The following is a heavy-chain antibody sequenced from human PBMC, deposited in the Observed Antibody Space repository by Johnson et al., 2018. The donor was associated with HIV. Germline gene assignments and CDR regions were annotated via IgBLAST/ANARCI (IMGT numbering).Heavy chain of an antibody. CDR1: FTFSSYG. D-gene: IGHD1-26*01. V-gene: IGHV3-30*18. Sequence: FTFSSYGMHWVRQAPGKGLEWVAVISYDGTNKYFTDSVRGRFTISRDNSRNTLHLQMNSLRAEDTAVYYCAKEPAVGYSGSFSGAFDIRGQGTMVTVSS. CDR3: AKEPAVGYSGSFSGAFDI. CDR2: ISYDGTNK. J-gene: IGHJ3*02.